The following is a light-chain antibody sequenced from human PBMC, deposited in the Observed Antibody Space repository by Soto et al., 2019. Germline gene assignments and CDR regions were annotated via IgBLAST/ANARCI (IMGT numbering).Light chain of an antibody. CDR3: AAWDASLHAWV. J-gene: IGLJ3*02. Sequence: QSVLTQPPSASGTPGQRVTISCSGSSSNIGSNTVNWYQQLPGTATKLLIHSNNQRPSGVPDRFSGSKSGTSASLAISGLQSEDEADYYCAAWDASLHAWVFGGGTKLTVL. CDR1: SSNIGSNT. CDR2: SNN. V-gene: IGLV1-44*01.